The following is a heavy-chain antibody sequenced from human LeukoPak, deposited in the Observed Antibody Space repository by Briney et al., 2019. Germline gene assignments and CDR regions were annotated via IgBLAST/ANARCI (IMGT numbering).Heavy chain of an antibody. CDR2: IPTSGISV. CDR1: GFSFSRFY. Sequence: TGGSLRLSCAASGFSFSRFYMSWVRQTPGKALEWISYIPTSGISVQYADSVRGRFTASRDDAKISLDLQMDSLRVEDTAVYYCTRAEGLGPGAHFDQWGQGTLVTVSS. CDR3: TRAEGLGPGAHFDQ. V-gene: IGHV3-11*01. J-gene: IGHJ4*02.